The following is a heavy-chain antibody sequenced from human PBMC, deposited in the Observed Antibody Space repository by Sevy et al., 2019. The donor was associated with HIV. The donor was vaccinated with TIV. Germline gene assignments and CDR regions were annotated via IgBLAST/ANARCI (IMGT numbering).Heavy chain of an antibody. V-gene: IGHV3-11*01. CDR1: GFTFSDYY. J-gene: IGHJ6*02. Sequence: GESLKISCAASGFTFSDYYMSWIRQAPGKGLEWVSYISSSGSTIYYAVSVKGRFTISRDNAKNSLYLQMNSLRAEDTAVYYCAREKIRFLEWLYGMDVWGQGTTVTVSS. CDR3: AREKIRFLEWLYGMDV. D-gene: IGHD3-3*01. CDR2: ISSSGSTI.